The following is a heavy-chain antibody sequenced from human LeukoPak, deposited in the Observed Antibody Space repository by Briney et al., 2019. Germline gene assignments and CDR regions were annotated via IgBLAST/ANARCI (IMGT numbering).Heavy chain of an antibody. CDR3: ARSSPGFSLHYYFDY. D-gene: IGHD6-6*01. CDR2: IYPDDSET. J-gene: IGHJ4*02. CDR1: GYRFTTDY. Sequence: GESLKISCKASGYRFTTDYIGWVRQMPGKGLEWMGIIYPDDSETSYSPSFQGQVSMSVDKSITTAYLQWSSLKASDTAMYYCARSSPGFSLHYYFDYWGQGTLVTVSS. V-gene: IGHV5-51*01.